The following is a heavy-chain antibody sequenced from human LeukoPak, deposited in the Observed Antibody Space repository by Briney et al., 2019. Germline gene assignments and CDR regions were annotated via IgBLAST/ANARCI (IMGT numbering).Heavy chain of an antibody. V-gene: IGHV3-7*01. J-gene: IGHJ4*02. CDR1: GFTFSSYW. Sequence: GGSLRLSCAASGFTFSSYWMSWVRQAPGKGLEWVANIKQDGSEKYYVDSVKGRFTISRDNAKNSLYLQMNSLRAEDTAVYYCAREDDFWSGYPNFDYWGQGTLVTVSS. CDR3: AREDDFWSGYPNFDY. CDR2: IKQDGSEK. D-gene: IGHD3-3*01.